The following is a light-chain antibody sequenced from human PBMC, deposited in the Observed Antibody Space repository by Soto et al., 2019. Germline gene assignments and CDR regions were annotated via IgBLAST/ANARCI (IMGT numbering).Light chain of an antibody. CDR2: KVS. CDR3: MQPLQSWT. Sequence: DVVMTQSPLSLPVTLGQPASISCRSNQSLVHSDGIAYFSWFQQRPGRSPXRLIYKVSNRDSGVPARFSGSGSGTDFALKISRVEAEDVGVDYCMQPLQSWTFGQGTKVDIK. J-gene: IGKJ1*01. CDR1: QSLVHSDGIAY. V-gene: IGKV2-30*02.